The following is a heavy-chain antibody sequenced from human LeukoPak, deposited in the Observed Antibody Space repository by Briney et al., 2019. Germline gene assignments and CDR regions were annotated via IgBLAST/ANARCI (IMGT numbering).Heavy chain of an antibody. V-gene: IGHV3-23*01. D-gene: IGHD5-12*01. Sequence: GGSLRLSCAASGFTFSSYAMTWVRQAPGKGLEWVSAISGSGVGTYYADSVKGRFTISRDNSKSTLYLQMNSLRAEDTAVFYCARQVASGYYYIDVWGKGTTVTVSS. CDR1: GFTFSSYA. CDR3: ARQVASGYYYIDV. J-gene: IGHJ6*03. CDR2: ISGSGVGT.